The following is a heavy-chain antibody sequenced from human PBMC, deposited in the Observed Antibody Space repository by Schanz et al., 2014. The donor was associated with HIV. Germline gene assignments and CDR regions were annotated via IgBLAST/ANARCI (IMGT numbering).Heavy chain of an antibody. V-gene: IGHV1-18*01. CDR2: ISAYNGNT. CDR1: GYTFTSYG. Sequence: QVQLVLSGAEVKRPGASVKVSCKASGYTFTSYGITWVRQAPGQGLEWMGWISAYNGNTNYAQKLQGRVTITADESTSTAYMELSSLRSEDTAVYYCASGRFDTVIWWGDAFLIWGRGTMVTVSS. CDR3: ASGRFDTVIWWGDAFLI. D-gene: IGHD5-18*01. J-gene: IGHJ3*02.